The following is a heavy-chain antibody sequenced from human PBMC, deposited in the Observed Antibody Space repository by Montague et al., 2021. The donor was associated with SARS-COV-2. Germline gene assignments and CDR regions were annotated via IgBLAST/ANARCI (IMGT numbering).Heavy chain of an antibody. Sequence: PALVKPTQTLTLTCTFSGFPLNTNGVGVGWIRQPPGEAPAWLALXYWDDDKRYSPSLKTRLTITKDTSRNQVVLTMTNVDPGDTGTYFCARYTSRMYGSFDYWGQGALVSVSS. J-gene: IGHJ4*02. V-gene: IGHV2-5*02. CDR2: XYWDDDK. CDR3: ARYTSRMYGSFDY. D-gene: IGHD3-16*02. CDR1: GFPLNTNGVG.